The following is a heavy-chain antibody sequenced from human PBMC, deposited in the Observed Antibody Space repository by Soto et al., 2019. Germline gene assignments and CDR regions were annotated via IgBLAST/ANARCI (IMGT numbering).Heavy chain of an antibody. CDR3: ARDSYSSSSYMDV. D-gene: IGHD6-6*01. V-gene: IGHV3-48*03. J-gene: IGHJ6*01. Sequence: GGSLLVSCEASGFTFSLYEMNWVRQAPGMGLEWISYISGSGMTIYYTDSVRGRFTISRDNARNSLFLEMNSLRVEDTAVYYCARDSYSSSSYMDVWGQGTTVTVSS. CDR2: ISGSGMTI. CDR1: GFTFSLYE.